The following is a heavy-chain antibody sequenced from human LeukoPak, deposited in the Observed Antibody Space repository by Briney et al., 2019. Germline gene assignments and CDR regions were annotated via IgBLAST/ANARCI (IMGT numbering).Heavy chain of an antibody. CDR3: AEIGITMIGGV. J-gene: IGHJ6*04. V-gene: IGHV3-48*03. CDR2: ISSSGSTI. Sequence: GGSLRLSCAASGFTFSSYEMNWVRQAPGKGLEWVSYISSSGSTIYYAGSGKGRFNISRDNAKNSLYLQMNRLRAEDTAVYYCAEIGITMIGGVWGKGTTVTISS. D-gene: IGHD3-10*02. CDR1: GFTFSSYE.